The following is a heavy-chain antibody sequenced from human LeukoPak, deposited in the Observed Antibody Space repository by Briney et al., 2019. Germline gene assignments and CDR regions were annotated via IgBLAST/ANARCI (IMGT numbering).Heavy chain of an antibody. CDR2: IIPILGIA. V-gene: IGHV1-69*04. CDR1: GYTFTSYG. J-gene: IGHJ4*02. D-gene: IGHD6-13*01. Sequence: ASVKVSCKTSGYTFTSYGINWVRQAPGQGLEWMGRIIPILGIANYAQKFQGRVTITTDESTSTAYMELSSLRSEDTAVYYCARSAAYSSSWYGHDYWGQGTLVTVSS. CDR3: ARSAAYSSSWYGHDY.